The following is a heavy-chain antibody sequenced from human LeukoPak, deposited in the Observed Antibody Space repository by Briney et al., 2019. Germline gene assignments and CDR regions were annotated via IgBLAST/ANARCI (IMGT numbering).Heavy chain of an antibody. V-gene: IGHV4-4*02. CDR3: ARDDPPNNSVITFGGVLD. CDR2: IYLYGTT. D-gene: IGHD3-16*01. Sequence: SETLSLTCSVSIGSISSSKWWSWVRQSPVKGLEWIGEIYLYGTTNYNPSFTSRVTMSVDRSRNQFSLKLTSVTAADTAVYYCARDDPPNNSVITFGGVLDWGQGTLVTVSS. J-gene: IGHJ4*02. CDR1: IGSISSSKW.